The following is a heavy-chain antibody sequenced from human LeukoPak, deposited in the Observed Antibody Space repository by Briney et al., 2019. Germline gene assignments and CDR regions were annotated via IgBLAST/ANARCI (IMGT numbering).Heavy chain of an antibody. CDR2: ISGSGGST. CDR3: AKSPTGSSWPSIDY. V-gene: IGHV3-23*01. CDR1: GFTFSSYA. J-gene: IGHJ4*02. Sequence: GGSLRLSCAASGFTFSSYAMSWVRQVPGKGLECVSPISGSGGSTYYADSVKGRFTVSRDNSKNTLYLQMDSLRAEDTAVYYCAKSPTGSSWPSIDYWGQGTLVTVSS. D-gene: IGHD6-13*01.